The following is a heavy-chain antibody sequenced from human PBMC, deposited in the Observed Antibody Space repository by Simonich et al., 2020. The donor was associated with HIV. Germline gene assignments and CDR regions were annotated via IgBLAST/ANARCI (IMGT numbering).Heavy chain of an antibody. V-gene: IGHV4-34*01. D-gene: IGHD5-12*01. CDR3: AKGRKRLLQLHTGGAFDI. CDR1: GGSFKGYY. Sequence: QVHLQQWGAGLLKPSETLSLTCAVYGGSFKGYYWTWIRQPPGKGLEWIGEINHSGRTNDNPSLKSRVTISVDTSKNQFSLKLSSVTAADTAVYYCAKGRKRLLQLHTGGAFDIWGQGTMVTVSS. J-gene: IGHJ3*02. CDR2: INHSGRT.